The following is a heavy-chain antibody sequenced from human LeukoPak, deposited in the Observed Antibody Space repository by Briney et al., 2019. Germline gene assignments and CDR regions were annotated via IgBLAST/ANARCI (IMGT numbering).Heavy chain of an antibody. J-gene: IGHJ6*03. CDR3: AKDPYGRGVPRGYYMDV. V-gene: IGHV3-30*02. CDR2: IRYDGSNK. Sequence: GGSLRLSCAASGFTFSSYGMHWVRQAPGKGLEGVAFIRYDGSNKYYADSVKGRFTISRDNSKNTLYLQMNSLRAEDTAVYYCAKDPYGRGVPRGYYMDVWGKGTTVTISS. CDR1: GFTFSSYG. D-gene: IGHD3-10*01.